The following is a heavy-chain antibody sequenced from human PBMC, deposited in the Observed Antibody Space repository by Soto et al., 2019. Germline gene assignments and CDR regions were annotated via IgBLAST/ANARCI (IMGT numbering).Heavy chain of an antibody. CDR2: IYPGDSDT. CDR1: GYSFTSYW. D-gene: IGHD6-19*01. Sequence: GESLKISCKGSGYSFTSYWIGWVRQMPGKGLEWMGIIYPGDSDTRYSPSFQGQVTISADKSISTAYLQWSSLKASDTAMYYCARLPSSGWYEYYYGMDVWGQGTTVTVSS. CDR3: ARLPSSGWYEYYYGMDV. J-gene: IGHJ6*02. V-gene: IGHV5-51*01.